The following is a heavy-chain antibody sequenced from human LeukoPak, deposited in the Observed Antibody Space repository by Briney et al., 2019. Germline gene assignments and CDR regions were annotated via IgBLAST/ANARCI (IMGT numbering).Heavy chain of an antibody. Sequence: SETLSLTCTVSGGSISSYYWSWIRQPPGKGLEWIGYIYYSGSTNYNPSLKSRVTISVDTSKNQFSLKLSSVTAADTAVYYCARGGGRYYDSSGYYGIDYWGQGTLVTVSS. CDR3: ARGGGRYYDSSGYYGIDY. D-gene: IGHD3-22*01. V-gene: IGHV4-59*01. J-gene: IGHJ4*02. CDR2: IYYSGST. CDR1: GGSISSYY.